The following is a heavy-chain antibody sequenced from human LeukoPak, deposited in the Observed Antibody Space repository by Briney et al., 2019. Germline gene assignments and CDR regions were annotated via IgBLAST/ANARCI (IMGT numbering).Heavy chain of an antibody. CDR3: AEYGSGSYYIPGSFDY. Sequence: SETLSLTRTVSGGSISSSSYHWGWIRQPPGKGLEWIGSIYYSGSTYYNPSLKCRVTISVDTSKNQFSLKLSSVTAADTAVYYCAEYGSGSYYIPGSFDYWGQGTLVTVSS. V-gene: IGHV4-39*01. J-gene: IGHJ4*02. CDR1: GGSISSSSYH. D-gene: IGHD3-10*01. CDR2: IYYSGST.